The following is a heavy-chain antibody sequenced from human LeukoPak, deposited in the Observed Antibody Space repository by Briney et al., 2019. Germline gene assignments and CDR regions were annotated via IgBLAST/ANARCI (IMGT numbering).Heavy chain of an antibody. D-gene: IGHD6-13*01. CDR2: ISASGANT. CDR3: AHASGIAAAN. Sequence: GGSLRLSCAASGFTFSTYAMSWVRQAPGKGLEWVSAISASGANTYYADSVKGRFTISRDNAKNSLYLQMNSLRAEDTAVYYCAHASGIAAANWGQGTLVTVSS. CDR1: GFTFSTYA. J-gene: IGHJ4*02. V-gene: IGHV3-23*01.